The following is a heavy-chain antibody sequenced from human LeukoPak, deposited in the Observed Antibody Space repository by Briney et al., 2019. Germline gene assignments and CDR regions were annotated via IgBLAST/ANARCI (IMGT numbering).Heavy chain of an antibody. J-gene: IGHJ4*02. V-gene: IGHV3-30*02. Sequence: GGSLRLSCAASGFTFSSYGMHWVRQAPGKGLEWVAFIRYDGSNKYYADSVKGRFTISRDNSKNTLYLQMNSLRAEDTAVYYCAKDTHSSGWYDRAFDYWGQGTLVTVSS. CDR1: GFTFSSYG. D-gene: IGHD6-19*01. CDR3: AKDTHSSGWYDRAFDY. CDR2: IRYDGSNK.